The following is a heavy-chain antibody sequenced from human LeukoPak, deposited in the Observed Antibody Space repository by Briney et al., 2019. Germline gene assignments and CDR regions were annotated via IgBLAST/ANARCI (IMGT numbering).Heavy chain of an antibody. J-gene: IGHJ4*02. D-gene: IGHD3-16*02. CDR2: IYYSGST. CDR3: ARSKYDYVWGSYRYNYFDY. V-gene: IGHV4-59*12. Sequence: SETLSLTCTVSGGSISSYYWSWIRQPPGKGLEWIGYIYYSGSTNYKPSLKSRVTISVDTSKNQFSLKLSSVTAADTAVYYCARSKYDYVWGSYRYNYFDYWGQGTLVTVSS. CDR1: GGSISSYY.